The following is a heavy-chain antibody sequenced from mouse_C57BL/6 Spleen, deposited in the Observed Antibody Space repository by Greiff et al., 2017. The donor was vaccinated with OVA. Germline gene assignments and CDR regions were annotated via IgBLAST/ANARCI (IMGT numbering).Heavy chain of an antibody. V-gene: IGHV1-74*01. Sequence: QVQLQQPGAELVKPGASVKMSCKASGYTFTSYWMHWVKQTPGQGLEWIGRIHPSDSDTDYNQKFKGKATLTVDKSSSTPYMQLSSLTSEDSADYYRAIGGYYGYDGAYWGQGTLVTVST. CDR3: AIGGYYGYDGAY. D-gene: IGHD2-2*01. CDR1: GYTFTSYW. J-gene: IGHJ3*01. CDR2: IHPSDSDT.